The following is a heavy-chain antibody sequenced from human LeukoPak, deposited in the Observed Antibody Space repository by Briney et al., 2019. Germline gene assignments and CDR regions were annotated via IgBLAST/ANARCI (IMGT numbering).Heavy chain of an antibody. CDR2: IYYSGST. J-gene: IGHJ5*02. Sequence: PSETLSLTCTVSGGSISSSSYYWGWIRQPPGKGLEWIGSIYYSGSTYYNPSLKSRVTISVDTSKNQFSLKLSSVTAADTAVYYCARDGCSSGWWFDWFDPWGQGTLVTLSS. CDR3: ARDGCSSGWWFDWFDP. V-gene: IGHV4-39*02. D-gene: IGHD6-19*01. CDR1: GGSISSSSYY.